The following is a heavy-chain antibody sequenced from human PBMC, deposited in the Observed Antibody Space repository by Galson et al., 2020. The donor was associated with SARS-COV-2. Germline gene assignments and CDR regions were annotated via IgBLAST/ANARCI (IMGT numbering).Heavy chain of an antibody. CDR2: LSSNGGTS. J-gene: IGHJ4*02. CDR3: LAYSSTRQSY. D-gene: IGHD2-2*01. Sequence: GGSLRLSCSASGFIFSDYAMHWVLQAPGKGLEYVSALSSNGGTSFYADSVNGRFTMSRDNSNNMFYLQMTGLRVEDTALYYCLAYSSTRQSYWGQGTLVTVSS. CDR1: GFIFSDYA. V-gene: IGHV3-64D*09.